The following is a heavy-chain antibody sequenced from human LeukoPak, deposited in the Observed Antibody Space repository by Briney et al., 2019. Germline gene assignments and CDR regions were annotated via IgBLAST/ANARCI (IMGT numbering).Heavy chain of an antibody. V-gene: IGHV3-23*01. J-gene: IGHJ4*02. CDR3: AKRVSGWYWVDY. Sequence: PGGSLRLSCAASGFPFSGYAMTWVRQAPGKGLEWVSAIRGSGSGTYYADSVKGRFTISRDSSKNTVYLQMNSLRVEDTAAYYCAKRVSGWYWVDYWGQGTLVTVSS. CDR2: IRGSGSGT. D-gene: IGHD6-19*01. CDR1: GFPFSGYA.